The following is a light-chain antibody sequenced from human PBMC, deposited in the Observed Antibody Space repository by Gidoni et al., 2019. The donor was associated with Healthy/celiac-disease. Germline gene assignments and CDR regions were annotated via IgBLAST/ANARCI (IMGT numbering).Light chain of an antibody. CDR1: QSISSW. J-gene: IGKJ1*01. CDR3: QQYKSYWT. Sequence: DIQMTQSPSTLSASVGDRVTITFRASQSISSWLAWYQQKTGQAPKLLIYKASSLESGVPSRFSGSGSGTEFTLTISSLQPDDFATYYCQQYKSYWTFGQGTKVEIK. V-gene: IGKV1-5*03. CDR2: KAS.